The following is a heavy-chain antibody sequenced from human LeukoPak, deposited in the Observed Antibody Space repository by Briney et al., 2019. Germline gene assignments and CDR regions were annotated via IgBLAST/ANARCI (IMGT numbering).Heavy chain of an antibody. D-gene: IGHD3-22*01. Sequence: TSETLSLTCTVSGRSISSSSYYWGWIRQPPGKGLEWFGSIYYSGSTYYNPSLKSRVTISVDTSKNQFSLKLSSVTAADTAVYYCARARITMIVVVINGAFDIWGQGTMVTVSS. CDR3: ARARITMIVVVINGAFDI. J-gene: IGHJ3*02. CDR2: IYYSGST. CDR1: GRSISSSSYY. V-gene: IGHV4-39*07.